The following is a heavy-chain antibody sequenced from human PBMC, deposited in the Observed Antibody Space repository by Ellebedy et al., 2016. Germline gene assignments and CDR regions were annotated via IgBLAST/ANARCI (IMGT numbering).Heavy chain of an antibody. V-gene: IGHV2-5*01. J-gene: IGHJ4*02. Sequence: SGPTLVKPTQTLTLTCTFSGFSLTTSEVVVGWVRQPPGRAPEWLAFIYGHDDKRYSPSLRNRLTITKDTSKNQVVLTLTNMDHVDTATYYCVHRTTVTSVDYWGQGTLVTVSS. CDR1: GFSLTTSEVV. CDR2: IYGHDDK. D-gene: IGHD4-17*01. CDR3: VHRTTVTSVDY.